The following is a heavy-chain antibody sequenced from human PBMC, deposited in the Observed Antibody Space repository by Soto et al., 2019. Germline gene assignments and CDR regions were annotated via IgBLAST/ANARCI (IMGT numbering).Heavy chain of an antibody. V-gene: IGHV3-21*01. D-gene: IGHD2-15*01. CDR3: ARDHYYCSGGSCYRAGMDV. Sequence: SGGSLRLSCAASGFTFSSYSMNWVRQAPGKGLEWVSSISSSSSYIYYADSVKGRFTISRDNAKNSLYLQMNSLRAEDTAVYYCARDHYYCSGGSCYRAGMDVWGQGTTVTVYS. CDR2: ISSSSSYI. J-gene: IGHJ6*02. CDR1: GFTFSSYS.